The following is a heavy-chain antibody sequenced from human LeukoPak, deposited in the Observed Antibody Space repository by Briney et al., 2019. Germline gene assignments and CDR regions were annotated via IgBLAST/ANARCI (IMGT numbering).Heavy chain of an antibody. CDR3: ARAKPDWNPPDY. Sequence: SETLSLTRTVSGGSISSNFWSWIRQPPGKGLEWIGYIYNNGNTRYNPSVKSRATISRDTSRNQFSLKLKSVTAADTAIYYCARAKPDWNPPDYWGQGILVTVSS. CDR1: GGSISSNF. J-gene: IGHJ4*02. D-gene: IGHD1-1*01. V-gene: IGHV4-4*09. CDR2: IYNNGNT.